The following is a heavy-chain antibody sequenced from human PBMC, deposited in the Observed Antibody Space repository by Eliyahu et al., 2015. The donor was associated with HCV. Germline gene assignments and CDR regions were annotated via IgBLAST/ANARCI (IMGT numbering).Heavy chain of an antibody. J-gene: IGHJ4*02. V-gene: IGHV3-74*01. CDR3: ARNLEE. CDR1: GITXRRYW. CDR2: INNDGSNP. Sequence: EVQLVESGXGLVQPGGSXRLSCVASGITXRRYWMHWVRQVPGKGLAWVSRINNDGSNPIYADSVKGRFTISRDTAKNTLYLQMNNLTADDTAFYFCARNLEEWGQGTLVSVSS.